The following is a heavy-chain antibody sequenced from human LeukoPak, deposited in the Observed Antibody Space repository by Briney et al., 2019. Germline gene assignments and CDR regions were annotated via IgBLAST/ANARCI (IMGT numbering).Heavy chain of an antibody. Sequence: SETLSLTCTVSGGSISSRSYYWGWIRQPPGKGLEWIGSIYYSGSTYYNPSLKSRVTISVDTSKNQFSLKLSSVTAADTAVYYCARYRQLEKSDYWGQGTLVTVSS. CDR3: ARYRQLEKSDY. D-gene: IGHD6-13*01. J-gene: IGHJ4*02. CDR2: IYYSGST. V-gene: IGHV4-39*01. CDR1: GGSISSRSYY.